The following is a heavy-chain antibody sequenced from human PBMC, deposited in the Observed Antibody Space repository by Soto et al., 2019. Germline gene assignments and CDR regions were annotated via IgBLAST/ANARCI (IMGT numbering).Heavy chain of an antibody. D-gene: IGHD5-18*01. CDR1: GGSISSSY. Sequence: PSETLSLACTVSGGSISSSYRGWIRQPPGKGLEWIGYIYYSGSTNYNPSLKSRVTIPVDTSKNQVSLTLRSVIAADTAVYYCARRYGSCFDYWGQGTLVTVS. CDR3: ARRYGSCFDY. V-gene: IGHV4-59*08. J-gene: IGHJ4*02. CDR2: IYYSGST.